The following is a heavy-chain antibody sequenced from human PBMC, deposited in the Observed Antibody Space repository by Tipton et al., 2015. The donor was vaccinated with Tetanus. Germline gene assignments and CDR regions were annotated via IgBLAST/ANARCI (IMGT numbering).Heavy chain of an antibody. CDR1: GDSISRGGYF. V-gene: IGHV4-39*01. J-gene: IGHJ4*02. CDR3: ARHPPPYYYGSGSYLDY. CDR2: IYYRGST. D-gene: IGHD3-10*01. Sequence: TLSLTCTVSGDSISRGGYFWDWIRQRPGKGPEGVGGIYYRGSTFYHPSLRSRVTISLDTSKNRFSLRLSSVTATDTAVYFCARHPPPYYYGSGSYLDYWGQGTPVTVSS.